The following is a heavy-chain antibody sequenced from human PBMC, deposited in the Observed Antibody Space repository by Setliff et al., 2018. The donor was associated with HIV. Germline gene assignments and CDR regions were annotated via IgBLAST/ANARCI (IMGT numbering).Heavy chain of an antibody. CDR1: GGTFSGFY. Sequence: SETLSLTCAVHGGTFSGFYWSWIRQPPGKGLEWIGEINDDGSSNYNPSLKSRVAISVDTSKNQFSLKVRSVTAADAAVYYCARDARATAGGIEDLDLWGQGTLVTVSS. V-gene: IGHV4-34*01. CDR2: INDDGSS. J-gene: IGHJ5*02. D-gene: IGHD6-13*01. CDR3: ARDARATAGGIEDLDL.